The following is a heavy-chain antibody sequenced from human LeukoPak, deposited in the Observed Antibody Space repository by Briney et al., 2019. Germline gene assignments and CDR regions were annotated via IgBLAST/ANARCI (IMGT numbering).Heavy chain of an antibody. J-gene: IGHJ6*03. D-gene: IGHD1-26*01. CDR2: INPNSGGT. Sequence: ASVKVSCKASGYTFTGYYMHWVRQAPGQGLEWMGWINPNSGGTNYAQKFQGRVTMTRDTSISTAYMELRSLRSDDTAVYYCARQGATHYYYYYMDVWGKGTTVTVSS. CDR3: ARQGATHYYYYYMDV. CDR1: GYTFTGYY. V-gene: IGHV1-2*02.